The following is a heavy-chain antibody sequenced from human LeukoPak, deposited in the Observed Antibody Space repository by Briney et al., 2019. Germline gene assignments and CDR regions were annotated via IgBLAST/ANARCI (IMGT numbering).Heavy chain of an antibody. CDR1: GFTFDDYA. CDR3: AKDYGRGYEVQFDY. D-gene: IGHD5-12*01. J-gene: IGHJ4*02. V-gene: IGHV3-9*01. CDR2: ISWNSGSI. Sequence: GRSLRLSCAASGFTFDDYAMHWVRQAPGKGLEWVSGISWNSGSIGYADSEKGRFTISRDNAKNSLYLQMNSLRAEDTALYYCAKDYGRGYEVQFDYWGQGTLVTVSS.